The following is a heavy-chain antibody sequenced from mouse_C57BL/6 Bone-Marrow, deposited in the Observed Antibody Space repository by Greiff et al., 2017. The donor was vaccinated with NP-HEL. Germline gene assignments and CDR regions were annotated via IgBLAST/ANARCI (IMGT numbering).Heavy chain of an antibody. Sequence: QLQQSGAELVKPGASVKLSCKASGYTFTSYWMQWVKQRPGQGLEWIGEIDPSDSYTNYNQKFKGKATLTVDTSSSTAYMQLSSLTSEDSAVYYCAYYYGSSPYYFDYWGQGTTLTVSS. CDR2: IDPSDSYT. CDR3: AYYYGSSPYYFDY. V-gene: IGHV1-50*01. D-gene: IGHD1-1*01. CDR1: GYTFTSYW. J-gene: IGHJ2*01.